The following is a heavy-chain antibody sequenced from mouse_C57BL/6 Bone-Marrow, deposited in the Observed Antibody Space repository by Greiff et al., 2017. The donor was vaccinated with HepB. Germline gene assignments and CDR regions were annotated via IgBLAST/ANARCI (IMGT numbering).Heavy chain of an antibody. CDR3: ARAVVARNFDY. CDR1: GYAFTNYL. CDR2: INPGSGGT. J-gene: IGHJ2*01. V-gene: IGHV1-54*01. Sequence: QVQLQQSGAELVRPGTSVKLSCKASGYAFTNYLIEWVKQRPGQGLEWIGVINPGSGGTNYNEKFKGKATLTADKSSSTAYMQLSSLTSEDSAVYFCARAVVARNFDYWGQGTTLTVSS. D-gene: IGHD1-1*01.